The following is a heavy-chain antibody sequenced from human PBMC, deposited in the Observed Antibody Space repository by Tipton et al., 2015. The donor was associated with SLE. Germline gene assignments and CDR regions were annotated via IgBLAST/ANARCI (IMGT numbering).Heavy chain of an antibody. V-gene: IGHV3-48*03. CDR2: ISISGRTT. CDR3: VGRVPYYGYDY. D-gene: IGHD5-12*01. J-gene: IGHJ4*02. CDR1: GFTFENYE. Sequence: GSLRLSCVASGFTFENYELNWVRQTPGRGLEWVSYISISGRTTYYADSVTGRFTISRDNAKNSVYLQMNSLRAEDTAVYYCVGRVPYYGYDYWGQGRLVTVSS.